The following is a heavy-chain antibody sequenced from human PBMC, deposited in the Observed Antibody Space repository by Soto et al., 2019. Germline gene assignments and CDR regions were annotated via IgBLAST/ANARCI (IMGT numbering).Heavy chain of an antibody. CDR1: GFTFSSYA. CDR3: AKDGGGDCCNWFDP. CDR2: ISGSGGST. Sequence: EVQLLESGGGLVQPGGSLRLSCAASGFTFSSYAMSWVRQAPGKGLEWGSAISGSGGSTYYADSVKGRFTISRDNSKNTLYLQMNSLRAKDTAVYYCAKDGGGDCCNWFDPWGEGTLVTVSS. J-gene: IGHJ5*02. D-gene: IGHD2-21*02. V-gene: IGHV3-23*01.